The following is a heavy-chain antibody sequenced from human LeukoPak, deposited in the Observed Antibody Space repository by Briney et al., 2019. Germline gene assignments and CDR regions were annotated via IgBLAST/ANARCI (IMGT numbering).Heavy chain of an antibody. V-gene: IGHV3-48*01. D-gene: IGHD4-17*01. CDR3: AKDGDYESLYYYYYYMDV. J-gene: IGHJ6*03. Sequence: GGSLRLSCAASGFTFSSYSMNWVRQAPGKGLEWVSYISSSSSTIYYADSVKGRFTISRDNSKNTLYLQMNSLRAEDTAVYYCAKDGDYESLYYYYYYMDVWGKGTTVTISS. CDR1: GFTFSSYS. CDR2: ISSSSSTI.